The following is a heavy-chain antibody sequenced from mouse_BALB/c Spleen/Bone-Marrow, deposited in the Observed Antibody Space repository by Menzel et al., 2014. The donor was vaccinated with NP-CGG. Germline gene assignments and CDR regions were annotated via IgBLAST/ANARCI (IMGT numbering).Heavy chain of an antibody. D-gene: IGHD4-1*01. CDR2: ISSGSTAI. CDR1: GFTFSTFG. Sequence: EVKLVESGGGLVQPGGSRKLSCAASGFTFSTFGMHWVRQAPEKGLEWVAYISSGSTAIFYADTLKGRFTISRDNPENTPFLQMTSLRSEDTAMYYCARGGNWDDFDVWGAGTTVTVSS. J-gene: IGHJ1*01. CDR3: ARGGNWDDFDV. V-gene: IGHV5-17*02.